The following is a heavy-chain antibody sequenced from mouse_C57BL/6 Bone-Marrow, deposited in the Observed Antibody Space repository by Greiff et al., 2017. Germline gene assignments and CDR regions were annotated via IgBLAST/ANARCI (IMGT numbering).Heavy chain of an antibody. V-gene: IGHV5-6*01. CDR1: GFTFSSYG. Sequence: EVQVVESGGDLVKPGGSLKLSCAASGFTFSSYGMSWVRQTPDKRLEWVATISRGGSYPYYPDNVKGRFTISRDNAKNTLYLQMSSLKYEDTGMYYCERTSYYGSRNWYLDVWGTGTTVTVSS. CDR2: ISRGGSYP. J-gene: IGHJ1*03. D-gene: IGHD1-1*01. CDR3: ERTSYYGSRNWYLDV.